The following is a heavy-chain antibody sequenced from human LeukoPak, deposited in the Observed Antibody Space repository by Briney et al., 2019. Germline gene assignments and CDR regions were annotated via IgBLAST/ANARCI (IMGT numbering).Heavy chain of an antibody. Sequence: GASVKVSCKASGYTFTSYGISWVRQAPGQGLEWRGWISAYNGNTNYAQKLQGRVTMTTDTSTSTAYMELRSLRSDDTAVYYCARADTYYYLYWFDPWGQGTLVTVSS. D-gene: IGHD3-10*01. CDR3: ARADTYYYLYWFDP. J-gene: IGHJ5*02. V-gene: IGHV1-18*01. CDR1: GYTFTSYG. CDR2: ISAYNGNT.